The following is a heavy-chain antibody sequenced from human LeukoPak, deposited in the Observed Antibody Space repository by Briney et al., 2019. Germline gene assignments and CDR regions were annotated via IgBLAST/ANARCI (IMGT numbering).Heavy chain of an antibody. Sequence: SETLSLTCTVSGGSISNNNYYWGWVRQPPEKGLEWIESIYYSGSTYYNPSLESRVTISVDTSKNQFSLKLTSVTAADTAVYFCASVNRGWFGVGEYWGQGTLVTVSS. J-gene: IGHJ4*02. CDR2: IYYSGST. CDR1: GGSISNNNYY. D-gene: IGHD3-10*01. V-gene: IGHV4-39*01. CDR3: ASVNRGWFGVGEY.